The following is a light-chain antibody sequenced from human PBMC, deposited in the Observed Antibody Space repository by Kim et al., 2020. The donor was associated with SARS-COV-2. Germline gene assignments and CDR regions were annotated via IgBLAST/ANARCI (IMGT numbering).Light chain of an antibody. V-gene: IGKV1-39*01. CDR2: AAS. CDR1: QSMSNY. Sequence: AYVGDRLTITCRTSQSMSNYLNWYQQKPGKAPKLLIYAASNLQSGVPSRFSGSGSGRDFTLTISNLQPEDFATYYCQQTYSTPRTFGQGTKVDIK. J-gene: IGKJ1*01. CDR3: QQTYSTPRT.